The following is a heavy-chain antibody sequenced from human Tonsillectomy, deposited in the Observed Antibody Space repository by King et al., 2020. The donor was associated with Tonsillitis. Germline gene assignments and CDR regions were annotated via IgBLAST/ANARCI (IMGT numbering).Heavy chain of an antibody. CDR3: ASDRQQHRNEQHNDAFDI. CDR1: GYTFTNYG. J-gene: IGHJ3*02. D-gene: IGHD1/OR15-1a*01. Sequence: VQLVESGAEVKKPGASVKVSCKASGYTFTNYGISWVRQAPGQGLEWMGWISAYNGNTNYAQKLQGRVTMTTDTSTSTAYMELRSLRSDDTAVYYCASDRQQHRNEQHNDAFDIWGQGTMVTVSS. CDR2: ISAYNGNT. V-gene: IGHV1-18*04.